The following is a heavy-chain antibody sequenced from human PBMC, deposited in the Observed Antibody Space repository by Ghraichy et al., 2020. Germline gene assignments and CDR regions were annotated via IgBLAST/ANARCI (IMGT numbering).Heavy chain of an antibody. Sequence: SVKVSCKASGGTFSSYAISWVRQAPGQGLEWMGGIIPIFGTANYAQKFQGRVTITADESTSTAYMELSSLRSEDTAVYYCARSLYPGIAAAGTRAFDIWGQGTMVTVSS. CDR3: ARSLYPGIAAAGTRAFDI. CDR2: IIPIFGTA. CDR1: GGTFSSYA. J-gene: IGHJ3*02. V-gene: IGHV1-69*13. D-gene: IGHD6-13*01.